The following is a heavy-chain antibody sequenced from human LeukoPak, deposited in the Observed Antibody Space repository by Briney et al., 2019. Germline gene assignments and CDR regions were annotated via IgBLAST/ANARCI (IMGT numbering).Heavy chain of an antibody. CDR1: GFIVSGDF. CDR3: ARERGRGRDSPWFDY. CDR2: IYSDGST. Sequence: GGSLRLSRAASGFIVSGDFMSWVRQAPGKGLEWVSVIYSDGSTYYADSVKGRFTISRDNSKNTLDPQMTGLRAEDTAVYYCARERGRGRDSPWFDYWGQGTLVTVSS. D-gene: IGHD1-26*01. J-gene: IGHJ4*02. V-gene: IGHV3-53*01.